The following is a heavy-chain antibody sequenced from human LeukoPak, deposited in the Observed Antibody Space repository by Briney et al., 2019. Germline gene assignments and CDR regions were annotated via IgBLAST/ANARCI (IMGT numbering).Heavy chain of an antibody. D-gene: IGHD2-2*01. J-gene: IGHJ5*02. CDR3: ASSTSCYGLCWFDP. CDR2: IIPIFGTA. CDR1: GGTFSSYA. V-gene: IGHV1-69*05. Sequence: ASVKVSCKASGGTFSSYAISWVRQAPGQGLEWRGGIIPIFGTANYAQKFQGRVTITTDESTSTAYMELSSLRSEDTAVYYCASSTSCYGLCWFDPWGQGTLVTVSS.